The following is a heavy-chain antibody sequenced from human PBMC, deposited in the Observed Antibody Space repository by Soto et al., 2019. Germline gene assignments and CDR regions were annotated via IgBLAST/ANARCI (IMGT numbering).Heavy chain of an antibody. V-gene: IGHV1-69*13. Sequence: GASVKVSCKASGGTFSSYAISWVRQAPGQGLEWMGGIIPIFGTANYAQKFQGRVTITADESTSTAYMELSSLRSEDTAVFYCARAPLGYCSGGSCYRFDYWGQGTLVTVPQ. CDR2: IIPIFGTA. D-gene: IGHD2-15*01. J-gene: IGHJ4*02. CDR1: GGTFSSYA. CDR3: ARAPLGYCSGGSCYRFDY.